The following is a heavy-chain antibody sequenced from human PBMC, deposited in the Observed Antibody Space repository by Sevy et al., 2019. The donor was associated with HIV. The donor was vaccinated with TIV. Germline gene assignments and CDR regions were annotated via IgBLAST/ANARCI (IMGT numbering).Heavy chain of an antibody. J-gene: IGHJ4*01. CDR1: GYTLSDYY. V-gene: IGHV1-2*02. D-gene: IGHD2-8*01. Sequence: ASVKVSCKAVGYTLSDYYLHWVRQAPGQGLEWMGRINPRSGGTRLALKFQGRVTMTRDTSINTASMEVSSLRSDDTAMYFCAKSSQKADTNSEVETSPLFYIDDWGQGTLVTVSS. CDR2: INPRSGGT. CDR3: AKSSQKADTNSEVETSPLFYIDD.